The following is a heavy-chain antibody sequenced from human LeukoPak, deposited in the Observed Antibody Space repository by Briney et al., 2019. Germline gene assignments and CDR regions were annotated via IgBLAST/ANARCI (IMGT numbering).Heavy chain of an antibody. Sequence: GGSLRLSCAASGFTFSSYAMHWVRQAPGKGLEGVAVISYDGSNKYYADSVKGRFTISRDNSKNTLYLQMNSLRAEDTAVYYCARALCSGGSCPSLDYWGQGTLVTVSS. V-gene: IGHV3-30-3*01. CDR2: ISYDGSNK. J-gene: IGHJ4*02. D-gene: IGHD2-15*01. CDR1: GFTFSSYA. CDR3: ARALCSGGSCPSLDY.